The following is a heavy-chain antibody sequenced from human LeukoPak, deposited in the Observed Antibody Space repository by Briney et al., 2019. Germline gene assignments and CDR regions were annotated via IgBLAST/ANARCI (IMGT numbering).Heavy chain of an antibody. CDR3: AKDKYSSGWADAFDI. CDR2: ISGSGGST. D-gene: IGHD6-19*01. J-gene: IGHJ3*02. Sequence: GGSLRLSCAASGFTFSSYAMSWVRQAPGKGLEWVSAISGSGGSTYYADSVKGRFTISRDNSKNTLYLQMNNLRAEDTAVYYCAKDKYSSGWADAFDIWGQGTMVTVSS. V-gene: IGHV3-23*01. CDR1: GFTFSSYA.